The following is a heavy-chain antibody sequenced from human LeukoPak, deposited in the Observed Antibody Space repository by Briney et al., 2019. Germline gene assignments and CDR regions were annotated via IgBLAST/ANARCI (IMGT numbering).Heavy chain of an antibody. CDR1: GGSINSYY. J-gene: IGHJ4*02. V-gene: IGHV4-59*01. CDR2: IYYSGST. CDR3: ARSEDGYNLDY. D-gene: IGHD5-24*01. Sequence: SETLSLTCSVSGGSINSYYWSWIRQPPGKGLEWIGYIYYSGSTNYNPSLKSRVTISIDTFKNQFSLKLNSVTAADTAVYYCARSEDGYNLDYWGQGTLVIVSS.